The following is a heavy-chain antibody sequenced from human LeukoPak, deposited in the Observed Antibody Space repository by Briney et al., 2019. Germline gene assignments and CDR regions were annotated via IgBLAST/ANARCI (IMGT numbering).Heavy chain of an antibody. J-gene: IGHJ6*02. CDR2: LCSGGSA. Sequence: GGSLRLSCAASGLTVSSNYMTWVRQAPGKGLEWVSVLCSGGSAYYTDSVKGRFTISRDNSKNTLYLQRNSLRAEDTAVYYCAAPEAALHSAYDDLYYYYGMDVWGQGTTVTVSS. CDR1: GLTVSSNY. D-gene: IGHD5-12*01. CDR3: AAPEAALHSAYDDLYYYYGMDV. V-gene: IGHV3-66*01.